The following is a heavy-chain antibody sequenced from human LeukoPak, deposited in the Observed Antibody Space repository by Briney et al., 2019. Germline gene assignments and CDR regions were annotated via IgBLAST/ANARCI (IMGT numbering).Heavy chain of an antibody. V-gene: IGHV4-4*07. CDR3: ARDNDVFDY. Sequence: KPSETLSLTCSVSGGSINTYYWSCIRQPAGKGLEWIGRIHSSGSTHYNPPLKSRVTMSLDTSKNQFSLKLTSVTAADTAVYYCARDNDVFDYWGQGTLVTVSS. CDR2: IHSSGST. D-gene: IGHD1-1*01. J-gene: IGHJ4*02. CDR1: GGSINTYY.